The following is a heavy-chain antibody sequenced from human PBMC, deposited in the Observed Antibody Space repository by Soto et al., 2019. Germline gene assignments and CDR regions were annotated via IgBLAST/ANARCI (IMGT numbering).Heavy chain of an antibody. CDR3: TNSYGDYSHYFDY. D-gene: IGHD4-17*01. CDR2: ISSDGNNE. J-gene: IGHJ4*02. Sequence: QVQLVESGGGVVQPGRSLRLSCAVSGFTFSNYDKHWVRQAPGKGLEWVAVISSDGNNEYYAESVTGRFTISRDNSKNMLFLQMNSLRPDDTAVYYCTNSYGDYSHYFDYWGQGTLVTVSS. V-gene: IGHV3-30*18. CDR1: GFTFSNYD.